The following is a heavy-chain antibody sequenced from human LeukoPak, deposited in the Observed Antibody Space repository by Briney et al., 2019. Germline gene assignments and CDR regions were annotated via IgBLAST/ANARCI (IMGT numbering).Heavy chain of an antibody. CDR1: GGSISNGSYY. V-gene: IGHV4-61*02. CDR2: IYPTGNT. CDR3: ARAFHCSTTSCYARGLDY. J-gene: IGHJ4*02. Sequence: SQTLSLTCTVSGGSISNGSYYWSWIRQPAGKGLEWIGRIYPTGNTNYNPSLKSRVTISVDPSNNPFSLNLSSVTAADAAVYYCARAFHCSTTSCYARGLDYWGQGALVTVSS. D-gene: IGHD2-2*01.